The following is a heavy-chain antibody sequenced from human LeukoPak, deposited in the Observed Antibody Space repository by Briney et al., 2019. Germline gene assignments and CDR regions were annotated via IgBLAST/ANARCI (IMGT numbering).Heavy chain of an antibody. J-gene: IGHJ4*02. CDR1: GYTFTSYY. CDR2: ISAHNGNT. V-gene: IGHV1-18*04. CDR3: ARVRGDAYYYDSSGYSPLEN. D-gene: IGHD3-22*01. Sequence: ASVKVSCKASGYTFTSYYMHWVRQAPGQGLEWMGWISAHNGNTNYAQKLQGRVTMTTDTSTSTAYMELRSLRSDDTAVYYCARVRGDAYYYDSSGYSPLENWGQGTLVTVSS.